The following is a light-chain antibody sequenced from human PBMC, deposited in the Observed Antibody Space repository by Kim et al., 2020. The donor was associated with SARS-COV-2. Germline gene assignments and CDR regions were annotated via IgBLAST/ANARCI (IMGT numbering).Light chain of an antibody. CDR3: QQYGTSPFT. V-gene: IGKV3D-20*01. J-gene: IGKJ3*01. Sequence: SPGESATLSCGDRQNASGRYLAWYQQKLGLAPRLLIYDASTRANGIPDRFSGSGYGTDFTLTISRLEPEDFAVYYCQQYGTSPFTFGPGTKGDIK. CDR1: QNASGRY. CDR2: DAS.